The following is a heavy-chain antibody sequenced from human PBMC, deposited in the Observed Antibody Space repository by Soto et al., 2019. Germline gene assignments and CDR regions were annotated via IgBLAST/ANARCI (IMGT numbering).Heavy chain of an antibody. CDR2: IYYSGST. J-gene: IGHJ6*04. CDR3: ARETSSSWYLYYYGMDV. Sequence: QVQLQESGPGLVKPSQTLSLTCTVSGGSISSGGYYWNWIRQHPGKGLEWIGYIYYSGSTYYNPSLKSRVTRSVDTSKTQFSLKLSSVTAADTAVYYCARETSSSWYLYYYGMDVWGKGTTVTVSS. V-gene: IGHV4-31*03. D-gene: IGHD6-13*01. CDR1: GGSISSGGYY.